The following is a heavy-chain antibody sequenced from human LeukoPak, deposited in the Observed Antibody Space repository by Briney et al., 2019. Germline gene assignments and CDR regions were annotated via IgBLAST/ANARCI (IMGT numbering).Heavy chain of an antibody. Sequence: SSETLSLTCTVSGGSIRNYYWSWIRQPPGKGLEWIGYIFYSGSTNYNPSLKSRVTISVDTSKNQFSLKLSSVTAADTAVYYCARVWNYDILTGYASMDVWGKGTTVTVSS. CDR1: GGSIRNYY. D-gene: IGHD3-9*01. V-gene: IGHV4-59*12. CDR3: ARVWNYDILTGYASMDV. CDR2: IFYSGST. J-gene: IGHJ6*03.